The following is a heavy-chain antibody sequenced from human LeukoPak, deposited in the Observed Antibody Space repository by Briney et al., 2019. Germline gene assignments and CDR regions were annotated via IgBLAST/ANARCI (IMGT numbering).Heavy chain of an antibody. CDR2: IYYSGST. CDR3: ARDCSGGSCYGAFDI. Sequence: PSETLSLTCTVSGGSISSYYWSWIRQPPGKGLEWIGYIYYSGSTNYNPSLKSRITISVDTSENRFSLKLSSVTATDTAVYYCARDCSGGSCYGAFDIWGQGTMVTVSS. J-gene: IGHJ3*02. CDR1: GGSISSYY. D-gene: IGHD2-15*01. V-gene: IGHV4-59*12.